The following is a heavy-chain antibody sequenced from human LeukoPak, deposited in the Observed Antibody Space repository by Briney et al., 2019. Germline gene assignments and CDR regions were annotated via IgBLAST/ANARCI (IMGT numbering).Heavy chain of an antibody. V-gene: IGHV4-39*07. CDR1: GGSISSSSYY. CDR3: ARPVEGAFDP. D-gene: IGHD4-23*01. J-gene: IGHJ5*02. Sequence: PSETLSLTCTVSGGSISSSSYYWGWIRQPPGKGLEWIGEINHSGSTNYNPSLKSRVTISVDTSKNQFSLKLSSVTAADTAVYYCARPVEGAFDPWGQGTLVTVSS. CDR2: INHSGST.